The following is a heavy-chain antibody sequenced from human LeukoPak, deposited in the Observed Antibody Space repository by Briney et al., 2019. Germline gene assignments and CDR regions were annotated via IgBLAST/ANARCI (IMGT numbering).Heavy chain of an antibody. J-gene: IGHJ6*02. CDR2: ISYDGSNK. CDR1: GFTFSSYG. D-gene: IGHD5-12*01. CDR3: AKAREVGIVATGPPPLHMDV. V-gene: IGHV3-30*18. Sequence: GRSLRLSCAASGFTFSSYGMHWVRQAPGKGLEWVAVISYDGSNKYYADSVKGRFTISRDNSKNTLYLQMNSLRAEDTAVYYCAKAREVGIVATGPPPLHMDVWGQGTTVTVSS.